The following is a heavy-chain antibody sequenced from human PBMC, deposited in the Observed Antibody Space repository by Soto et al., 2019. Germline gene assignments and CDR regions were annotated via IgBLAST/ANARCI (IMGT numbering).Heavy chain of an antibody. V-gene: IGHV3-64D*06. D-gene: IGHD6-19*01. J-gene: IGHJ4*02. Sequence: GSLRLSCSASGFTFSNSAMHWVRQAPGKGLEYVSAISNNGGNTYYADSVKGRFTISRDNSKNTLYLQMSSLRAEDTAMYYCARHLPGLQWLPFFDYWGQGTLVTVS. CDR1: GFTFSNSA. CDR3: ARHLPGLQWLPFFDY. CDR2: ISNNGGNT.